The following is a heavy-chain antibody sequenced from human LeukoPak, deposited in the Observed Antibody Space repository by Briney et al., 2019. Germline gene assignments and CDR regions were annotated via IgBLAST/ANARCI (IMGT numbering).Heavy chain of an antibody. J-gene: IGHJ4*02. V-gene: IGHV3-11*06. CDR2: ISGSGHDI. CDR3: ANLPLVRGVILAVVY. D-gene: IGHD3-10*01. Sequence: GGSLRLSCAASGFTFSDSYMTWVRQAPGKGVEWVAYISGSGHDINYSDSVKGRFTISRDNAKNSLYLQMNSLRAEDTAVYYCANLPLVRGVILAVVYWGQGTLVTVSS. CDR1: GFTFSDSY.